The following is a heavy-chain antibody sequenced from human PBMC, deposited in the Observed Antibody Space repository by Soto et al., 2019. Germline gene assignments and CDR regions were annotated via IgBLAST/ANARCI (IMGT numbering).Heavy chain of an antibody. D-gene: IGHD2-15*01. V-gene: IGHV1-69*01. Sequence: QVQLVQSGSEVKKPGSSVKVACTASGGSFDNHVFAWVRQAPGQGLEWLGQIIPAYGAPNYAQKFEGRLTITADEFTSSAHMELRSLTSDDTAVYYCAISPRGIIVVVSTGFGSLGQETRITVAS. CDR3: AISPRGIIVVVSTGFGS. CDR1: GGSFDNHV. J-gene: IGHJ4*02. CDR2: IIPAYGAP.